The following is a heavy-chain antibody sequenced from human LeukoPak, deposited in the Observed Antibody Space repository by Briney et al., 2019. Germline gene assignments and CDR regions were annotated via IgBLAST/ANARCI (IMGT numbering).Heavy chain of an antibody. V-gene: IGHV3-21*04. CDR2: TSSSSTYI. CDR3: AKGMFGYLGGLYWDFDL. Sequence: GGSLRLSCAASGFTFSTYNMNWVRQAPGKGLEWVSSTSSSSTYIYYADSVKGRFTISRGNAKNSLYLQVNSLRAEDTAVYHCAKGMFGYLGGLYWDFDLWGRGTLVTVSS. CDR1: GFTFSTYN. D-gene: IGHD3-22*01. J-gene: IGHJ2*01.